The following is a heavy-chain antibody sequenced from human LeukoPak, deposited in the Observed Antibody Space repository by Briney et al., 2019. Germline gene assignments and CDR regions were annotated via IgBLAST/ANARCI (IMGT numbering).Heavy chain of an antibody. Sequence: SVKVSCKTSGGTFRSYAITWVRPAPGQGLEWLGGIIPIFGTANYAQKFQGRVTITADESTSTAYMEMSSLRSEDTAVYFCASPLWFGARQGDWYFDLWGRGTLVTVSS. CDR1: GGTFRSYA. J-gene: IGHJ2*01. V-gene: IGHV1-69*13. CDR2: IIPIFGTA. D-gene: IGHD3-10*01. CDR3: ASPLWFGARQGDWYFDL.